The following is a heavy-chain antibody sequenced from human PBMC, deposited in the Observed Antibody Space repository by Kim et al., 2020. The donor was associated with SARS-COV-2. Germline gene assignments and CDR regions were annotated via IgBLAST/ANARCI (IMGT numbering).Heavy chain of an antibody. J-gene: IGHJ4*02. Sequence: ADCWRGQFTTSRDNAKNSLYLQMNSLAPDDTALYYCAKAVGSGIAAPGLDSWGQGTLVTVSS. D-gene: IGHD6-13*01. CDR3: AKAVGSGIAAPGLDS. V-gene: IGHV3-9*01.